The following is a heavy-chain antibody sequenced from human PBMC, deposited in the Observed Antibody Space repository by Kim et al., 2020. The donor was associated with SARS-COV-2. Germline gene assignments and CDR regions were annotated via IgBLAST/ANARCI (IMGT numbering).Heavy chain of an antibody. CDR2: SYWSDAR. D-gene: IGHD2-21*01. V-gene: IGHV2-5*01. J-gene: IGHJ4*02. CDR3: APRHSLYSGVDY. Sequence: PTGKDAERFANSYWSDARRYSPSLKSRLTITKDNSKNQVVLTMTNMDPVDTATYYCAPRHSLYSGVDYWGQGTLVTVSS.